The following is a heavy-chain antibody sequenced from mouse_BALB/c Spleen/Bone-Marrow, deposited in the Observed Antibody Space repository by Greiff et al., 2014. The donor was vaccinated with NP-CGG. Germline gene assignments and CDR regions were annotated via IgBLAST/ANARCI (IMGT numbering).Heavy chain of an antibody. CDR1: GFSLTSYG. Sequence: QVQLKQSGPGLVSPSQNLSITCTVSGFSLTSYGVHWVRQPPGKGLEWLGVIWAGGSTNYNSALMSRLSISKDNSKSQIFLKMNSLQTDDTAMYYCARDREYSYYYAMDYWGQGTSVTVSS. CDR3: ARDREYSYYYAMDY. CDR2: IWAGGST. D-gene: IGHD2-12*01. J-gene: IGHJ4*01. V-gene: IGHV2-9*02.